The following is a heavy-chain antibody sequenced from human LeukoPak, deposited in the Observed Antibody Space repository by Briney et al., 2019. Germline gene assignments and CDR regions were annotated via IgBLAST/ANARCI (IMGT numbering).Heavy chain of an antibody. CDR2: IKQDGSEK. CDR3: AKLLTTVTTFFDY. D-gene: IGHD4-17*01. Sequence: GGSLRLSCAASGVTFSNYWMTWVRQAPGKGLEWVASIKQDGSEKYYVDSVKGRFTISRDNAKNSLYLQMNSLRAEDTAVYYCAKLLTTVTTFFDYWGQGTLVTVSS. CDR1: GVTFSNYW. V-gene: IGHV3-7*03. J-gene: IGHJ4*02.